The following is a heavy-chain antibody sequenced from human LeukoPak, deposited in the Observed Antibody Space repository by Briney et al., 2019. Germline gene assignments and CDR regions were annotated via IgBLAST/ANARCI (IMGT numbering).Heavy chain of an antibody. Sequence: GASVKVSCKASGYTFTGCYMHWVRQAPGQGLEWMGWINPNSGGTNYAQKFQGRVTMTRDTSISTAYMELSRLRSDDTAVYYCARDRRGYSYEDYYYYMDVWGKGTTVTVSS. CDR1: GYTFTGCY. D-gene: IGHD5-18*01. V-gene: IGHV1-2*02. CDR3: ARDRRGYSYEDYYYYMDV. J-gene: IGHJ6*03. CDR2: INPNSGGT.